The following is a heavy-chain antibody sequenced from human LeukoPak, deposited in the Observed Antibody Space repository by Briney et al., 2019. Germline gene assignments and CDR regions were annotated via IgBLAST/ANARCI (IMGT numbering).Heavy chain of an antibody. Sequence: GGSLRLSCAASGFTFSDYYMSWIRQAPGKGLEWVSYISSSGSTIHYADSVKGRFTISRDNAKNSLYLQMNSLRAEDTAVYYCARVAGRGYSYGYLDYWGQGTLVTVSS. CDR2: ISSSGSTI. D-gene: IGHD5-18*01. CDR1: GFTFSDYY. V-gene: IGHV3-11*01. J-gene: IGHJ4*02. CDR3: ARVAGRGYSYGYLDY.